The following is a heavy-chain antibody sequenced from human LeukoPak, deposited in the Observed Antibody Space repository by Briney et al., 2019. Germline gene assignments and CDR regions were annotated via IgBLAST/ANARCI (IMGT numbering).Heavy chain of an antibody. J-gene: IGHJ4*02. V-gene: IGHV4-59*08. D-gene: IGHD1-26*01. CDR2: IHSSGNT. CDR1: GGSISPYY. CDR3: AGHLYSATYYY. Sequence: PSETLSLTCTVSGGSISPYYWSWIRQPPGKGLEWIGYIHSSGNTNYNPALKSRVTISVDTSKNQLSLKLTSVTAADTAVYYCAGHLYSATYYYWGQGTLVTISS.